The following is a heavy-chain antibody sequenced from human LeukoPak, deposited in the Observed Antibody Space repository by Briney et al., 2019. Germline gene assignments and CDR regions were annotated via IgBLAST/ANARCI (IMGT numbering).Heavy chain of an antibody. J-gene: IGHJ4*02. D-gene: IGHD3-22*01. CDR1: GFILTKYW. Sequence: GGSLRLSCAASGFILTKYWMHWVRQAPGKGLERVSSNSSSSSYIYYADSVKGGFTISRDNAKNSLYLQLKSLRAEETAVYYCARFGDSSGYYRGYWGQGTLVTVSS. CDR3: ARFGDSSGYYRGY. CDR2: NSSSSSYI. V-gene: IGHV3-21*01.